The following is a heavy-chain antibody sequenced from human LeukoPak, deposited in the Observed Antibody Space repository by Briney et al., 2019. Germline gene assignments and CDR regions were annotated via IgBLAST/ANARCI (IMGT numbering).Heavy chain of an antibody. Sequence: GGSLRLSCAASGFTFSSYAMSWVRQAPGKGLEWVSAISGSGGSTYYADSVKGRSTISRDNSKNTLYLQMNSLRAEDTAVYYCAKETYYYDSSGYSDVATFDYWGQGTLVTVSS. CDR2: ISGSGGST. J-gene: IGHJ4*02. V-gene: IGHV3-23*01. CDR1: GFTFSSYA. D-gene: IGHD3-22*01. CDR3: AKETYYYDSSGYSDVATFDY.